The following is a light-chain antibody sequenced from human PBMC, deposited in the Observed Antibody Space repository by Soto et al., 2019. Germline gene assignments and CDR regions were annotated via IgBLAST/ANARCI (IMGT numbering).Light chain of an antibody. Sequence: QMTQSPSSLSASVEDRVIITCRASQSINNYLNWYQQKPGRAPKLLIYDASNLEAGVPSRFRGSGSGTDFTFTISRLQPEDIATYYCQQYENLPTFGQGTRLEIK. V-gene: IGKV1-33*01. CDR1: QSINNY. CDR3: QQYENLPT. J-gene: IGKJ5*01. CDR2: DAS.